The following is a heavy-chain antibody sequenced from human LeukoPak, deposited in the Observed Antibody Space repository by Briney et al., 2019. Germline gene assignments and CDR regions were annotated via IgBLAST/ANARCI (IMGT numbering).Heavy chain of an antibody. Sequence: SETLSLTCAVSGGSISSGVYYWGWIRQPPGKGLEWIGSIYYSGSTSYNPSLKSRVTISVDTSKNQFSLKLTSVTAADTALYYCASDVSSAFPNRFDPWGQGILVIVSS. D-gene: IGHD6-6*01. V-gene: IGHV4-39*07. CDR3: ASDVSSAFPNRFDP. CDR1: GGSISSGVYY. CDR2: IYYSGST. J-gene: IGHJ5*02.